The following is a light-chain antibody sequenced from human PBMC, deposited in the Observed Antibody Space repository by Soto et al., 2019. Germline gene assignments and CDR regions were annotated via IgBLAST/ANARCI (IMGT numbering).Light chain of an antibody. CDR3: QQYNNWPT. Sequence: ETELTQSPATLSVSPGERATLSCRARQSVYNSLAWYLERPGQAPRLLIYGASTRATGIPARFSGSGSGTEFTLTISSLQSEDSAIYYCQQYNNWPTFGQGTKVEIK. CDR1: QSVYNS. V-gene: IGKV3-15*01. CDR2: GAS. J-gene: IGKJ1*01.